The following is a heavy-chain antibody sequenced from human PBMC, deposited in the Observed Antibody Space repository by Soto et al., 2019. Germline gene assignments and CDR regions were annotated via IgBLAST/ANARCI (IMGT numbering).Heavy chain of an antibody. Sequence: QVHLVESGGGVVQPGGSLRLSCVASGFPFNDYGMHWVRQAPGKGLEWVAIVWRDGSIKYYSHSVEGRFTISRANSKNSLSLEMDSLRVEDTALYYCVRDGIGGTPFRGYLDYWGQGTPVTVSS. J-gene: IGHJ4*02. CDR1: GFPFNDYG. V-gene: IGHV3-33*01. CDR3: VRDGIGGTPFRGYLDY. CDR2: VWRDGSIK. D-gene: IGHD1-7*01.